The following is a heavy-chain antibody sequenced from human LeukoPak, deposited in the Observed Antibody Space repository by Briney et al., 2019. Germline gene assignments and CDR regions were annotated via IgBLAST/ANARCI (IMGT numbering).Heavy chain of an antibody. Sequence: GGSLRLSCAAFGFTFSSYWMSWVRQAPGKGLEWVANIKQDGSEKYYVDSVKGRFTISRDNSKSMLYVQMNSLRVEDTAVYYCARGNSINWYDQWGQGTLVTVSS. CDR3: ARGNSINWYDQ. CDR2: IKQDGSEK. D-gene: IGHD3-3*02. CDR1: GFTFSSYW. V-gene: IGHV3-7*03. J-gene: IGHJ5*02.